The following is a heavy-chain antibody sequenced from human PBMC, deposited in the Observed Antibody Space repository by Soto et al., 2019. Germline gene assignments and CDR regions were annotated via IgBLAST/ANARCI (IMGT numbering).Heavy chain of an antibody. CDR1: GYTFTNYG. Sequence: QVQLVQSGPEVKKPGASVKVSCKTSGYTFTNYGISWVRQAPGQGLEWMGWTNTYNGNTKYAQDLQGRVTMTADTSTNTAYLDLRSLRSDDTAVFFCAGGMTPDYFDFWGQGTLVTVSS. J-gene: IGHJ4*02. CDR3: AGGMTPDYFDF. V-gene: IGHV1-18*04. CDR2: TNTYNGNT.